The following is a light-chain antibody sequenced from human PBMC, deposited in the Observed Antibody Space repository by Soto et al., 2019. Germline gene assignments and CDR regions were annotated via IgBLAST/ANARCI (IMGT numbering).Light chain of an antibody. CDR3: QQYNNWPPLT. J-gene: IGKJ4*01. CDR2: GAS. V-gene: IGKV3-15*01. CDR1: QRVSSN. Sequence: EIVMTQSPATLSVSPWERATLSCRASQRVSSNLAWYQQKPGQAPRLLIYGASTRATGIPARFSGSGSGTEFTLTISSLQSEDSALYYCQQYNNWPPLTFGGGTKVDIK.